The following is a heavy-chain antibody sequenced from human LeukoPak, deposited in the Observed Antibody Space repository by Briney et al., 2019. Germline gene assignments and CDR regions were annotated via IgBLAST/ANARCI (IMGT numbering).Heavy chain of an antibody. CDR3: ARAQYFDWLRCAFDI. V-gene: IGHV4-59*11. CDR2: ISYIGST. Sequence: KASETLSLTCAVSAASFSSHYWTWIRHSPGKGLEWVGYISYIGSTNYNPSLKSRVTISIDTSRNQFSLKLRSVTAADTAVYYCARAQYFDWLRCAFDIWGQGTMVTVSS. CDR1: AASFSSHY. D-gene: IGHD3-9*01. J-gene: IGHJ3*02.